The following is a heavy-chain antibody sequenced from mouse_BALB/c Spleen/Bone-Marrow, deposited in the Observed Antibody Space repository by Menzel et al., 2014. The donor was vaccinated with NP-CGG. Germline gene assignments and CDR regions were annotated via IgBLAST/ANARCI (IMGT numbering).Heavy chain of an antibody. Sequence: QVQLQQSGAELVRPGTSVKISCKASGYAFTNYWLGWVKQRPGHGLEWIGDIYPGSGNTYYNEKFKGKFTLTADKSSSTAYMQLSSLTSEDSAVYFCARRRSLDYWGQGTTPTVSS. CDR3: ARRRSLDY. V-gene: IGHV1-63*01. J-gene: IGHJ2*01. CDR2: IYPGSGNT. CDR1: GYAFTNYW.